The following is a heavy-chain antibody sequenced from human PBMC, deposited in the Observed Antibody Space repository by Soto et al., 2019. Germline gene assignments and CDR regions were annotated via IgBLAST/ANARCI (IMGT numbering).Heavy chain of an antibody. V-gene: IGHV3-33*01. D-gene: IGHD3-10*01. CDR1: GFTFSNYG. CDR3: ARDDEYSGNGMDI. CDR2: ILNDGSNR. Sequence: QVQLVESGGGVVQPGRSLRLSCAASGFTFSNYGMHWVRQAPGKGLEWVAVILNDGSNRYHADSVKDRFTISRDNSKNMLYLQMNSLRAEDTSVYYCARDDEYSGNGMDIWGQGTTLTVS. J-gene: IGHJ6*02.